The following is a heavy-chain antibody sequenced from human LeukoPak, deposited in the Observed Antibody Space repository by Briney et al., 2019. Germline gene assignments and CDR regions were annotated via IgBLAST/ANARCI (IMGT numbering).Heavy chain of an antibody. Sequence: SVKVSCKASGGTFSSYTISLVRQAPGQGLEWMGRIIPILGIANYAQKFQGRVTITADKSTSTAYMELSSLRSEDTAVYYCARDGPGDAFDIWGQGTMVTVSS. D-gene: IGHD3-10*01. CDR2: IIPILGIA. V-gene: IGHV1-69*04. J-gene: IGHJ3*02. CDR1: GGTFSSYT. CDR3: ARDGPGDAFDI.